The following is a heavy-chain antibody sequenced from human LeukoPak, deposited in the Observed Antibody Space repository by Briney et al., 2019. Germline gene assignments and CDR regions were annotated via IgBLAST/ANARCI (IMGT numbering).Heavy chain of an antibody. CDR2: IYYSGST. CDR1: GGSISSYY. Sequence: SETLSLTCTVSGGSISSYYWSWIRQPPGKGLEWIGYIYYSGSTNYNPSLKSRVTISVDTPKNQFSLKLSSVTAADTAVYYCARQQDGTGGLIWGQGTMVTVSS. V-gene: IGHV4-59*08. CDR3: ARQQDGTGGLI. J-gene: IGHJ3*02. D-gene: IGHD1-1*01.